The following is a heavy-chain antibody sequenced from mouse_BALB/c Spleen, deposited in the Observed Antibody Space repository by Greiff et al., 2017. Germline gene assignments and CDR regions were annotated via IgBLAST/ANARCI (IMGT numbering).Heavy chain of an antibody. J-gene: IGHJ1*01. CDR1: GFSLTSYG. CDR2: IWSGGST. Sequence: QVQLKESGPGLVQPSQSLSITCTVSGFSLTSYGVHWVRQSPGKGLEWLGVIWSGGSTDYNAAFISRLSISKDNSKSQVFFKMNSLQANDTAIYYCARTYGSSYWYFDVWGAGTTVTVSS. V-gene: IGHV2-2*02. D-gene: IGHD1-1*01. CDR3: ARTYGSSYWYFDV.